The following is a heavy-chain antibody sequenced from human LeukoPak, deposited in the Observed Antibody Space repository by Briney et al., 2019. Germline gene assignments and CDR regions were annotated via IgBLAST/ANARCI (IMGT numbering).Heavy chain of an antibody. J-gene: IGHJ4*02. CDR2: INDNGGQT. CDR3: AKTQWKVGATDYFDY. D-gene: IGHD1-26*01. V-gene: IGHV3-23*01. Sequence: GGSLRLSCAASGFAFNNYAMTWVRQAPGKGLEWVSNINDNGGQTHYADSVKGRFTISRENSKNTLFLQMDSLRADDTAVYYCAKTQWKVGATDYFDYWGQGILVTVSS. CDR1: GFAFNNYA.